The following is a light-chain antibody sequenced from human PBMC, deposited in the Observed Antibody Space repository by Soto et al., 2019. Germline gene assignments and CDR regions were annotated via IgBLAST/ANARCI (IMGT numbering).Light chain of an antibody. CDR1: QSVSSY. Sequence: EIVLTQSPATLSLSPGERATLSCRASQSVSSYLAWYQQKPGQAPRLLIYDASNRATGIPARFSGSGSGTDFTLTISSRESEDFAVYYCQQRSNWPTFGGGTRVEIK. CDR3: QQRSNWPT. J-gene: IGKJ4*01. CDR2: DAS. V-gene: IGKV3-11*01.